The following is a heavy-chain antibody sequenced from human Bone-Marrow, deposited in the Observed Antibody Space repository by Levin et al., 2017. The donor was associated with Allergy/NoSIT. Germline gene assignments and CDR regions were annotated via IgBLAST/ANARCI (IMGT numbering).Heavy chain of an antibody. CDR1: GYTFTGYY. Sequence: ASVKVSCKASGYTFTGYYMHWVRQAPGQGLEWMGRINPNSGGTNYAQKFQGRVTMTRDTSISTAYMELSRLRSDDTAVYYCARARLKRSYIVVVPAAIRDYWGQGTLVTVSS. D-gene: IGHD2-2*01. CDR3: ARARLKRSYIVVVPAAIRDY. CDR2: INPNSGGT. V-gene: IGHV1-2*06. J-gene: IGHJ4*02.